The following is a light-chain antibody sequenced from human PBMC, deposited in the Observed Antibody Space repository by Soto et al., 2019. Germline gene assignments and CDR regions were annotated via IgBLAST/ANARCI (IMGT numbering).Light chain of an antibody. CDR2: GAS. CDR1: QSVSSSS. Sequence: IVLTQSPGTLSLSPGERATLSCRASQSVSSSSLAWYQQKPGQAPRLLISGASSRATGIPDRFSGSGSGTDFTLTISRLEREDFAMYYCQQYGSSRTFGQGTKVEIK. V-gene: IGKV3-20*01. CDR3: QQYGSSRT. J-gene: IGKJ1*01.